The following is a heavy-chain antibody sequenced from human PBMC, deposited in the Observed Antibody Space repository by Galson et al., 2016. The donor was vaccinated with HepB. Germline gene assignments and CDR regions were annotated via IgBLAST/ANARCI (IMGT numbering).Heavy chain of an antibody. CDR3: AKTGGNFWSGYYTGRLDTFDL. Sequence: YLRLSCAASGFTFSSYAMTWVRQAPGKGLEWVSTISGSSGITYYAASVKGRFTLSRDNSKNTLFCQMDSIRLEDTAVYFCAKTGGNFWSGYYTGRLDTFDLWGLGTMVTVSS. CDR1: GFTFSSYA. V-gene: IGHV3-23*01. J-gene: IGHJ3*01. D-gene: IGHD3-3*01. CDR2: ISGSSGIT.